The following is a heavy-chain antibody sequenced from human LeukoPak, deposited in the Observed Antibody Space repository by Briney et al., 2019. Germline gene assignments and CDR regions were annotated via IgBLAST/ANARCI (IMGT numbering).Heavy chain of an antibody. J-gene: IGHJ4*02. Sequence: QPGGSLRLSCAASGFTFSDYWTQWVRQAPGKGLVWVSRIKGDGSITNYADPVKGRFTISRDNAKNTLYLQMNSLRAEDTAVYYCARDRGGVWGQGTLVTVSS. V-gene: IGHV3-74*01. D-gene: IGHD2-8*02. CDR1: GFTFSDYW. CDR3: ARDRGGV. CDR2: IKGDGSIT.